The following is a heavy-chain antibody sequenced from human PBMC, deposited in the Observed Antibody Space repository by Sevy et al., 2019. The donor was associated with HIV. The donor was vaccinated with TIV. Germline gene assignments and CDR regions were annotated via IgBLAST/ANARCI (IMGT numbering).Heavy chain of an antibody. CDR2: ITPVLGTT. Sequence: ASVKVSCKASGGTFSSYIVSWVRQAPGQGLEWMGGITPVLGTTNYAHKFQGRVTITADESTSTVYMEMSRLKSEDTAVYYCARRSISIDYWGQGTLVTVSS. V-gene: IGHV1-69*13. J-gene: IGHJ4*02. CDR1: GGTFSSYI. CDR3: ARRSISIDY.